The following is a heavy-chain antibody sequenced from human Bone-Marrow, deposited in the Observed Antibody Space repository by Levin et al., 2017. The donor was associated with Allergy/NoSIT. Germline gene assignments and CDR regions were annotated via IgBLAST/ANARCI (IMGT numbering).Heavy chain of an antibody. CDR2: IFTTGST. D-gene: IGHD3-10*01. CDR3: ARGGNWFDP. V-gene: IGHV4-4*07. J-gene: IGHJ5*02. Sequence: SQTLSLTCLVSGGSNSNYYWSWIRQPAGKGLEWIGNIFTTGSTNYNPSLKNRVTMSMGPSKNQFSLNLTSVTASETAVYYCARGGNWFDPWGQGTPVTVSS. CDR1: GGSNSNYY.